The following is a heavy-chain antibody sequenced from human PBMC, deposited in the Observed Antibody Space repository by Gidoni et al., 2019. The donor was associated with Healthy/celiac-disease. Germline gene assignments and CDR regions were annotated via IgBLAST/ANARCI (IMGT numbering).Heavy chain of an antibody. Sequence: QVQLQESGTGLVEPAETLSLTRTGSGGPISSDDWSWIRQPAGKGLEWIGRIYTSGSTNYNPSLKSRVTMSVDTSKNQFSLKLSSVTAADTAVYYCARELAAAGPYRVYGMDVWGQGTTVTVSS. CDR2: IYTSGST. D-gene: IGHD6-13*01. J-gene: IGHJ6*02. CDR3: ARELAAAGPYRVYGMDV. CDR1: GGPISSDD. V-gene: IGHV4-4*07.